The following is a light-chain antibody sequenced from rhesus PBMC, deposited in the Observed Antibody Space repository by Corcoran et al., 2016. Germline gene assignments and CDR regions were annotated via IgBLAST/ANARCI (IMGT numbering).Light chain of an antibody. CDR3: QHNYGTPLT. J-gene: IGKJ1*01. CDR2: KAS. CDR1: ENVNNY. Sequence: DIQMTQSPSSLSASVGDRITITCRASENVNNYLNWYQQKPGKAPKLLLYKASTLQSGVPSRFSGSGSGTDYTFTINSLQSEDVATYYCQHNYGTPLTFGQGTKVEIK. V-gene: IGKV1-74*01.